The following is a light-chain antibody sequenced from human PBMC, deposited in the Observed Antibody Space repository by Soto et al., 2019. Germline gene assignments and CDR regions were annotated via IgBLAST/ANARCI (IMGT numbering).Light chain of an antibody. CDR1: SSNIGAGYD. V-gene: IGLV1-40*01. Sequence: QSVLTQPPSVSGAPGQRVTISCTGSSSNIGAGYDVHWYQQLPGTAPKLLIYGNSNRPSGVPDRFSGSKSGTSASLAITGLQAEDEADYYCQSYDSSLEVFGGGTKVIVL. CDR3: QSYDSSLEV. J-gene: IGLJ2*01. CDR2: GNS.